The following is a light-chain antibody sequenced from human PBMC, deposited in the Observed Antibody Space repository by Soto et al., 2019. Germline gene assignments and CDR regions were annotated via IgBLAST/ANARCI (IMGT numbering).Light chain of an antibody. V-gene: IGKV3-20*01. J-gene: IGKJ3*01. Sequence: EIVLTQSPGTLSLSPGERATLSCRASQSVSSSYLAWYQQKPGQAPRLLIYGASSRATGFPDRFSGSGSGPGLTVTTSRLEPEVFAVDYCQQYGSSPLTSGPGTKVDIK. CDR1: QSVSSSY. CDR3: QQYGSSPLT. CDR2: GAS.